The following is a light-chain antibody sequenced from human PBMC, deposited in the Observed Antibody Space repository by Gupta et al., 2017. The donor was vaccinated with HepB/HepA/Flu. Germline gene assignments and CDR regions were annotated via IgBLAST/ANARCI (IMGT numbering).Light chain of an antibody. Sequence: DIQMTQFPSSLSASIGDRVTITCRASESISRWLAWYQQKPGRAPKLLVNQASTLQSGVSSGFSGSGSGTEFTLTISSLQPDDFATYYCQHFHSYPWTFGQGTKVEVK. V-gene: IGKV1-5*03. CDR3: QHFHSYPWT. CDR1: ESISRW. CDR2: QAS. J-gene: IGKJ1*01.